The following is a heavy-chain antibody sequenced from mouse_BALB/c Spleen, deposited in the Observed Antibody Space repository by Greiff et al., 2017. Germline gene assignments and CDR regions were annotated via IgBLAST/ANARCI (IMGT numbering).Heavy chain of an antibody. CDR3: ARAGNYPHFDY. CDR1: GYTFSSYW. D-gene: IGHD2-1*01. Sequence: VQLQQSGAELMKPGASVKISCKATGYTFSSYWIEWVKQRPGHGLEWIGEILPGSGSTNYNEKFKGKATFTADTSSNTAYMQLSSLTSEDSAVYYCARAGNYPHFDYWGQGTTLTVSS. CDR2: ILPGSGST. J-gene: IGHJ2*01. V-gene: IGHV1-9*01.